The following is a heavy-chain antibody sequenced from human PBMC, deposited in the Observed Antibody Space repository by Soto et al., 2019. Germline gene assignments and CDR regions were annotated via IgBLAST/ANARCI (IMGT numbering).Heavy chain of an antibody. CDR2: IRSKAYGGTT. D-gene: IGHD6-19*01. J-gene: IGHJ6*02. CDR1: GFTFGDYA. V-gene: IGHV3-49*03. Sequence: GEFLRLSYTASGFTFGDYAMSWFRQAPGKGLEWVGFIRSKAYGGTTEYAASVKGRFTISRDDSKSIAYLQMNSRKTEDKALYYCPRGGFFVAGTRYDYCGKYVWGHRGTVTVCS. CDR3: PRGGFFVAGTRYDYCGKYV.